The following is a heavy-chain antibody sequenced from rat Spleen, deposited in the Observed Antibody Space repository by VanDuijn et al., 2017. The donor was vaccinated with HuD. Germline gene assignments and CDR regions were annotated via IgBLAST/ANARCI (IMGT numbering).Heavy chain of an antibody. CDR1: GFSLTSNG. CDR3: TRVDTMGTEDY. CDR2: ITNTGGSI. J-gene: IGHJ2*01. V-gene: IGHV5-31*01. Sequence: VQVKESGPGLVQPSQTLSLTCTVSGFSLTSNGVSWVRQTPGKGLEWIASITNTGGSIFYPDSVKGRFTISRDNAQNTLYLQMNSLRSEDTATYYCTRVDTMGTEDYWGQGVMVTVSS. D-gene: IGHD1-7*01.